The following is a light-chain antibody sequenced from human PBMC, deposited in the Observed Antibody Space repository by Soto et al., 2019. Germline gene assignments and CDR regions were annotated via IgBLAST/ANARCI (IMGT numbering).Light chain of an antibody. J-gene: IGKJ5*01. CDR2: DAS. V-gene: IGKV3D-20*02. Sequence: EFVLTQSPGTLSLSPGERATLSFKASQTVRNNYLAWYQQKPGQAPRLLIYDASSRATGIPDRFSGGGSGTDFTLTISSLEPEDFALYYCQQRSNWPITFGQGTRLEIK. CDR1: QTVRNNY. CDR3: QQRSNWPIT.